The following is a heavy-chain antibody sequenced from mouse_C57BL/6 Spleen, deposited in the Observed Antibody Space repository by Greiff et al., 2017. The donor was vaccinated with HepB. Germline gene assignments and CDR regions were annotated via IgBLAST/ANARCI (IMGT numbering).Heavy chain of an antibody. CDR1: GFTFSNYW. Sequence: EVMLVESGGGLVQPGGSMKLSCVASGFTFSNYWMNWVRQSPEKGLEWVAQIRLKSDNYATHYAESVKGRFTISRDDSKSSVYLQMNNLRAEDTGIYYCPVITTDWYFDGWGTGTTVTVSS. CDR2: IRLKSDNYAT. V-gene: IGHV6-3*01. J-gene: IGHJ1*03. D-gene: IGHD1-1*01. CDR3: PVITTDWYFDG.